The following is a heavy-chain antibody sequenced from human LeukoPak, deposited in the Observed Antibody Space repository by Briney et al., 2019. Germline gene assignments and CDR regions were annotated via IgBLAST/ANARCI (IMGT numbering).Heavy chain of an antibody. CDR3: ARDPRAGYGSGSYYNV. Sequence: PGGSLRLSCAASGFTFSSYSKNWVRQAPGKGLEWVSSISSSSSYIYYADSVKGRFTISRDNAKNSLYLQMNSLRAEDTAVYYCARDPRAGYGSGSYYNVWGQGTLVTVSS. V-gene: IGHV3-21*01. CDR1: GFTFSSYS. D-gene: IGHD3-10*01. J-gene: IGHJ4*02. CDR2: ISSSSSYI.